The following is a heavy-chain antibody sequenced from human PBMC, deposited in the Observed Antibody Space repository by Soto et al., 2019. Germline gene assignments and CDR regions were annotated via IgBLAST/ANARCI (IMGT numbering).Heavy chain of an antibody. V-gene: IGHV3-30*09. CDR2: ISYDGSKE. CDR1: PFTFRSYS. CDR3: ARYCNGGACYSASLDY. J-gene: IGHJ4*02. Sequence: GGSLRLSCAASPFTFRSYSMHWVRQAPGKGLEWVTSISYDGSKESYADSVEGRFAVSRDNSKNTLYLQMNSLRPEDTAVYYCARYCNGGACYSASLDYWGQGTQVTVSS. D-gene: IGHD2-15*01.